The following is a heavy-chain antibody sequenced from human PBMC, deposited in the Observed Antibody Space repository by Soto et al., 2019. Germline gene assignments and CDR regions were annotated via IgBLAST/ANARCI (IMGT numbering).Heavy chain of an antibody. Sequence: PSETLSLTCTVSGGSISSYYRSWIRQPPGKGLEWIGYIYYSGSTHYNPSLKSRVTLSVYASKNQFSLKRSSVTAADTAVYFCVRIPPSGSGGKYYYYYMDVWGKGTTVTVSS. J-gene: IGHJ6*03. CDR1: GGSISSYY. CDR3: VRIPPSGSGGKYYYYYMDV. CDR2: IYYSGST. V-gene: IGHV4-59*08. D-gene: IGHD3-10*01.